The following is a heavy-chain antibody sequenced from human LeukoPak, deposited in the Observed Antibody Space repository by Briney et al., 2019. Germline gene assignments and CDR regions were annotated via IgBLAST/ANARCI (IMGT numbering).Heavy chain of an antibody. V-gene: IGHV4-34*01. D-gene: IGHD2-2*01. CDR1: GGSFSDYF. J-gene: IGHJ5*02. CDR3: ARGRTYCCSTSCYYWFDP. Sequence: SETLSLTCAVYGGSFSDYFWSWIRQPPGKGLEWIGEINHSGSTNYNPSLKSRVTISVDTSKNQFSLKLSSVTAADTAVYYCARGRTYCCSTSCYYWFDPWGQGTLVTVSS. CDR2: INHSGST.